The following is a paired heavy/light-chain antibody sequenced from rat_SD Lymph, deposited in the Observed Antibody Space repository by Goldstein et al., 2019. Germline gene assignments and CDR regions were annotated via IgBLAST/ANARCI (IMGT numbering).Heavy chain of an antibody. V-gene: IGHV5-25*01. J-gene: IGHJ1*01. CDR3: AKVGDDGTYSTRLRHYWYFDF. CDR2: ITSGGSNT. CDR1: GFTFSSFA. D-gene: IGHD1-12*02. Sequence: EVQLVESGGGLVQPGRSLKLSCAASGFTFSSFAMAWVRQAPKKGLEWVATITSGGSNTYYPDSVKGRFTISRDNAKSTLYLQMDSLRSEDTATYYCAKVGDDGTYSTRLRHYWYFDFWGPGTMVTVSS.
Light chain of an antibody. Sequence: DIQMTQSPPSLSASLGDKVTITCQASQNINKYIAWYQQKPGKAPRLLIRYTSTLESGTPSRFSGSGSGRDYSFSISNVESEDIASYYCLQYVNLPWTFGGGTKLELK. CDR2: YTS. CDR3: LQYVNLPWT. V-gene: IGKV19S2*01. CDR1: QNINKY. J-gene: IGKJ1*01.